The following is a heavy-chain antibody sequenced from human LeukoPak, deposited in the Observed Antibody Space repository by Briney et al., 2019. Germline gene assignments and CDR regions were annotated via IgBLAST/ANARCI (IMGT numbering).Heavy chain of an antibody. V-gene: IGHV3-7*01. CDR3: ARRPSITIFGVVFKWFDP. CDR1: GFTFSSYW. Sequence: GGSLRLSCAASGFTFSSYWMSWVRQAPGKGLEWVANINQDGSEKYYVDSVKGRFTISRDNSKNSLYLQMNSLRAEDTAVYYCARRPSITIFGVVFKWFDPWGQGTLVTVSS. D-gene: IGHD3-3*01. CDR2: INQDGSEK. J-gene: IGHJ5*02.